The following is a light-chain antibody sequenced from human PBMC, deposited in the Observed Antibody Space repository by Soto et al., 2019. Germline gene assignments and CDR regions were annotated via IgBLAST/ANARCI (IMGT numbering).Light chain of an antibody. CDR2: DAS. CDR1: QSVSSY. V-gene: IGKV3-11*01. J-gene: IGKJ4*01. Sequence: EIVLTQSPATLSLSPGERATLSCRASQSVSSYLAWYQQKPGQAPRLLIYDASNRATGIPARFSGSGSGTDFTLTISSLEPEDFAVYYCPQRTNWGVTFGGGTKVEIK. CDR3: PQRTNWGVT.